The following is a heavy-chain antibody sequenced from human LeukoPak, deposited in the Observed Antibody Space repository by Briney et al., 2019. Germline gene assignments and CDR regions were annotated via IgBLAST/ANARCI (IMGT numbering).Heavy chain of an antibody. CDR2: IYPGDSDT. CDR3: ARQRLELPWGPDY. V-gene: IGHV5-51*01. Sequence: GESLKISCKGSGYTFTNYWIGWVRQMPGKGLEWMGIIYPGDSDTRYSPSFQGQITISADKSITTAYLQWISLKASDTAMYYCARQRLELPWGPDYWGQGTLVTVSS. J-gene: IGHJ4*02. CDR1: GYTFTNYW. D-gene: IGHD1-7*01.